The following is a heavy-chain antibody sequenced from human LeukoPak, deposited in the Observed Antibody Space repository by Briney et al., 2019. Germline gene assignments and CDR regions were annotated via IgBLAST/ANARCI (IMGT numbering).Heavy chain of an antibody. D-gene: IGHD2-15*01. CDR2: ISVCHGSI. Sequence: ESLTLSCAASGFTFSSYAMSWIRQAPGKGLDWVSVISVCHGSIYYADSAKGRFTISRDNSKNTLYLQIDSLRAENTAGYYCAKGAHCSGGSCYALEDWGQGTLVTVSS. CDR3: AKGAHCSGGSCYALED. V-gene: IGHV3-23*01. J-gene: IGHJ4*02. CDR1: GFTFSSYA.